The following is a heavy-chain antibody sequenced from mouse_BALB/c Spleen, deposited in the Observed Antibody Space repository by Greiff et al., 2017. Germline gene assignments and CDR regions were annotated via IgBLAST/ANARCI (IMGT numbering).Heavy chain of an antibody. Sequence: EVQRVESGGGLVQPGGSLKLSCAASGFTFSSYGMSWVRQTPDKRLELVATINSNGGSTYYPDSVKGRFTISRDNAKNTLYLQMSSLKSEDTAMYYCARVEYGPSYYAMDYWGQGTSVTVSS. CDR1: GFTFSSYG. CDR3: ARVEYGPSYYAMDY. J-gene: IGHJ4*01. V-gene: IGHV5-6-3*01. D-gene: IGHD2-10*02. CDR2: INSNGGST.